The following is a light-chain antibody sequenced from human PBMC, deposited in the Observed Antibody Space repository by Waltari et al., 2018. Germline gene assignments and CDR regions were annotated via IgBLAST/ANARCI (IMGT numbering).Light chain of an antibody. J-gene: IGKJ1*01. CDR2: GAS. CDR3: QHYLRLPVT. CDR1: QRVTRA. Sequence: EIVLTQSPGTLSLSPGESATLSCRTSQRVTRALAWYQQKPGQAPRLLIYGASNRATGIPDRFSGSESETDFSLTISCLEPEDFAVYYCQHYLRLPVTFGQGTKVEVK. V-gene: IGKV3-20*01.